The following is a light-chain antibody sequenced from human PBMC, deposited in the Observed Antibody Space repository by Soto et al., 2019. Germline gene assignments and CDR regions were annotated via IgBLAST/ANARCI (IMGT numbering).Light chain of an antibody. CDR2: HTS. Sequence: KKSPGTLSLSKGERATLSCRASQSVGGSLAWYQQRPGQAPRLLVYHTSNGATGIPDRFSASGSGTDFTLTISRFEPEDFAVYYCQQYESSPRTFGQVTMVDIK. V-gene: IGKV3-20*01. CDR1: QSVGGS. J-gene: IGKJ1*01. CDR3: QQYESSPRT.